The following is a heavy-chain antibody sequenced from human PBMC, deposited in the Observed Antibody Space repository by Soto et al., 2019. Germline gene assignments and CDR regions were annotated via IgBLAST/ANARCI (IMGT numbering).Heavy chain of an antibody. J-gene: IGHJ4*02. V-gene: IGHV1-69*12. CDR2: IIPIFGTA. CDR1: GGTFSSYA. D-gene: IGHD3-22*01. Sequence: QVQLVQSGAEVKKPGSSVKVSCKASGGTFSSYAISWVRQAPGQGLEWMGGIIPIFGTANYAQKFQGRITIPADESTITAYMEVCSLRSEDTAVYYCARDVGVYYYSPFDYWGQGTLVTVSS. CDR3: ARDVGVYYYSPFDY.